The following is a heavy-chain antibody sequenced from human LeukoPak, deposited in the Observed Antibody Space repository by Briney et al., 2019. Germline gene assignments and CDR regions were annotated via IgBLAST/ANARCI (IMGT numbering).Heavy chain of an antibody. J-gene: IGHJ5*02. V-gene: IGHV3-74*01. CDR1: GFTFSSYW. Sequence: GGSLRLSCAASGFTFSSYWMHWVRQAPGKGLVWVSRINSDGSSTSYADSVKGRFTISRDNSKNTVYLQMNSLRTEETAVYYCAKGPAMVRGTFDPWGQGTLVTVSS. D-gene: IGHD3-10*01. CDR2: INSDGSST. CDR3: AKGPAMVRGTFDP.